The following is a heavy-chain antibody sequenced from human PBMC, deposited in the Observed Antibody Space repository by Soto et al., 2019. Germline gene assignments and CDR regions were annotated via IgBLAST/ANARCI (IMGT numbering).Heavy chain of an antibody. J-gene: IGHJ3*02. CDR2: ITNDSSTI. CDR1: GFIYSSYG. CDR3: ARGDAFDI. Sequence: GLSRTLYCAACGFIYSSYGLHWVRQAPGKGLEWVAFITNDSSTIYYADSVKGRFTISRDNAKNSLYLQMNSLRDEDTAVYYCARGDAFDIWGQGTMVTVSS. V-gene: IGHV3-30*12.